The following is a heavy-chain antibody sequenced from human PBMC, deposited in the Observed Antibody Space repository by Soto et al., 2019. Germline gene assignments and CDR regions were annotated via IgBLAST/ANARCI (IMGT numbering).Heavy chain of an antibody. Sequence: PXGSLRLAFAASSLTFSDYCMHWVRQVPGKGLVWVSRISGDMSSRNYADSVKGRFTISRDNAKNTLYVQMNSLRVEDPAVYYCARGIGYSAQDYWGQGTPVTVSS. V-gene: IGHV3-74*01. J-gene: IGHJ4*02. D-gene: IGHD1-1*01. CDR3: ARGIGYSAQDY. CDR2: ISGDMSSR. CDR1: SLTFSDYC.